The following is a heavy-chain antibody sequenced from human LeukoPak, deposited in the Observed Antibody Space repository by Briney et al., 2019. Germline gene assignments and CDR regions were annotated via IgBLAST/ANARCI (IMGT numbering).Heavy chain of an antibody. J-gene: IGHJ4*02. CDR2: MSYTDTT. CDR3: ARGVVVRGLTDYFDY. D-gene: IGHD3-10*01. CDR1: GYSFSSGDYY. Sequence: SETLSLTCTVSGYSFSSGDYYWSWIRQLPGKGLEWIGHMSYTDTTYSNPSLKSRVTISVDTSKNQFSLNLSSVTAADTAVYYCARGVVVRGLTDYFDYWGQGTLVTVPS. V-gene: IGHV4-31*03.